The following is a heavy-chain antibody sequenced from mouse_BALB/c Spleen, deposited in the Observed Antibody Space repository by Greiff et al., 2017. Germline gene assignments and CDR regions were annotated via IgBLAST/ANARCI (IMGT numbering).Heavy chain of an antibody. CDR1: GFSLTSYG. CDR3: ARKGGASGVYYFDY. CDR2: IWSGGST. D-gene: IGHD6-2*01. Sequence: QVQLKESGPGLVQPSQSLSITCTVSGFSLTSYGVHWVRQSPGKGLEWLGVIWSGGSTDYNAAFISRLSISKDNSKSQVFFKMNSLQADDTAIYYCARKGGASGVYYFDYWGQGTTLTVSS. V-gene: IGHV2-4-1*01. J-gene: IGHJ2*01.